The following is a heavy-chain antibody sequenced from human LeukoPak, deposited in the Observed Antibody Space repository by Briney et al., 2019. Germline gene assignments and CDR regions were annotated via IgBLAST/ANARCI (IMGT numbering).Heavy chain of an antibody. CDR3: ARDRPNYHESNGHYYNRDGDH. CDR2: MCGSAGCT. V-gene: IGHV3-23*01. J-gene: IGHJ5*02. Sequence: GGSLRLSCAASGFTFNIYAMSWVRLAPGKGLEWVASMCGSAGCTFYADSVKGRFTISRDNSKNALYLQMNSLRAEDTAIYYCARDRPNYHESNGHYYNRDGDHWGQGTLVTVSS. CDR1: GFTFNIYA. D-gene: IGHD3-22*01.